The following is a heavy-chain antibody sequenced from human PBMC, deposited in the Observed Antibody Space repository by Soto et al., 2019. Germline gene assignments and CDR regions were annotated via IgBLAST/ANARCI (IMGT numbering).Heavy chain of an antibody. CDR1: GFTFTSYA. V-gene: IGHV3-23*01. J-gene: IGHJ4*02. Sequence: GGSLRLSCATSGFTFTSYAMGWVRQAPGKGLEWVSGIGGSGSSTDYADSVKGRFTISRDNSKNTVNLQMNSLRVEDTAVYYCAKRWNYFDYWGQGAPVTVSS. D-gene: IGHD1-1*01. CDR2: IGGSGSST. CDR3: AKRWNYFDY.